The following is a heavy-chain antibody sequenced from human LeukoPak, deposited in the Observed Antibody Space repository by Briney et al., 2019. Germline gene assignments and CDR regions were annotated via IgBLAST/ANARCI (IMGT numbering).Heavy chain of an antibody. CDR3: ARHRRGEDAFDI. CDR2: IFYSGST. V-gene: IGHV4-39*01. Sequence: SETLSLTCTVSGGSISSRSHYWGWIRQPPGKGLEWIGSIFYSGSTSYNVSLKSRVSISVETSKNRFSLKLSSVTAADTAVYYCARHRRGEDAFDIWGQGTMVTVSS. J-gene: IGHJ3*02. CDR1: GGSISSRSHY.